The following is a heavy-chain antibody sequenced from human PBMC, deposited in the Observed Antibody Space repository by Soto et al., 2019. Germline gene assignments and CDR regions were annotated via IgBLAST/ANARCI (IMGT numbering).Heavy chain of an antibody. CDR2: ISSTSNTI. CDR3: ARRKFCSTTRCFGSRPGSPGTFDI. D-gene: IGHD2-2*01. V-gene: IGHV3-48*01. Sequence: GGSLRLSCAASGFAFSDYSMNWVRQAPGKGLEWVSYISSTSNTIYYADSVKGRFTISRDNAKSSLYLQMNSLRAEDTAVYYCARRKFCSTTRCFGSRPGSPGTFDIWGQGTMVTVSS. J-gene: IGHJ3*02. CDR1: GFAFSDYS.